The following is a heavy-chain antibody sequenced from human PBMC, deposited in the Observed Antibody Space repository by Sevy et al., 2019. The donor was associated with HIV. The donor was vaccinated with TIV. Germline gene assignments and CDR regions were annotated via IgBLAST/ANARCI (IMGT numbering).Heavy chain of an antibody. Sequence: SETLSLTCTVSGGAMNLYFWSWIRQPPGKGLGWIGYISSSGGTNYNPSLKSPVTISLSTSGNQFSLKLRSMTAADTAVYYCARESIGSTGDFDFWGQGTLVTVSS. J-gene: IGHJ4*02. D-gene: IGHD1-1*01. CDR3: ARESIGSTGDFDF. V-gene: IGHV4-4*08. CDR1: GGAMNLYF. CDR2: ISSSGGT.